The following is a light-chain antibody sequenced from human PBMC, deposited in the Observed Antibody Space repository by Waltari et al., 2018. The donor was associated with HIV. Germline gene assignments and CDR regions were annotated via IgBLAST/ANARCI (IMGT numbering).Light chain of an antibody. CDR1: QGITYSR. V-gene: IGKV3D-15*01. Sequence: EIVLTQSPATLSASPGERATLSCRASQGITYSRLAWYQQKTGQAPRLLIYGAATRAAGIPARFSGGESGTEFTLTISCLQSEDFAVYFCQQYDQYPRTFGQGTKVETK. CDR3: QQYDQYPRT. CDR2: GAA. J-gene: IGKJ1*01.